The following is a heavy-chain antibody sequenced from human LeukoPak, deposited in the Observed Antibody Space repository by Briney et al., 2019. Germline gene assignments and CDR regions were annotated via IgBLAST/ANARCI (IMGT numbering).Heavy chain of an antibody. Sequence: GGPLRLSCAASGFTFSTYWMTWVRQAPGKGLEWVANINQDGSEKYSVDSVKGRFTISRDNAKNSVYLQMSSLRAEDTAVYHCARETYSYDSSGYLLYWGQGTLVTVSS. CDR1: GFTFSTYW. J-gene: IGHJ4*02. CDR3: ARETYSYDSSGYLLY. CDR2: INQDGSEK. D-gene: IGHD3-22*01. V-gene: IGHV3-7*01.